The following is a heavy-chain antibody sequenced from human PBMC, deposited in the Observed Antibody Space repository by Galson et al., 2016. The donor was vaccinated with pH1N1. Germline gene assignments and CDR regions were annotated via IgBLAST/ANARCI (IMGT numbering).Heavy chain of an antibody. CDR2: IYYSGAT. CDR1: GGSISRGAYY. CDR3: ARDARYNGNIKVVY. V-gene: IGHV4-31*03. Sequence: TLSLTCTVSGGSISRGAYYWTWIRQHPVKGLEWIGYIYYSGATYYNPSLKSRVSVSIDTSKNQFSLNLNSVTAADTAVYFCARDARYNGNIKVVYWGQGTQVTVSS. J-gene: IGHJ4*02. D-gene: IGHD5-24*01.